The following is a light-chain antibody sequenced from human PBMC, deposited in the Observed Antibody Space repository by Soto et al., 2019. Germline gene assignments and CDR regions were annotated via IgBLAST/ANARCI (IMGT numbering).Light chain of an antibody. V-gene: IGKV1-5*01. CDR3: QQYKTYSWT. J-gene: IGKJ1*01. CDR1: QSISTW. Sequence: DIQMTQSPSTLSASVGDRVTITCRASQSISTWLAWYQQKPGKAPKLLIYDASSLESGVPSRFSGSGSGTEFTLTIISLQPDDFSTYYCQQYKTYSWTFGQGTKVDIK. CDR2: DAS.